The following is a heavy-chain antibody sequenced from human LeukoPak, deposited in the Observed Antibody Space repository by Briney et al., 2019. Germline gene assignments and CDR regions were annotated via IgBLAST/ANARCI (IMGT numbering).Heavy chain of an antibody. J-gene: IGHJ6*03. V-gene: IGHV4-39*02. Sequence: SETLSLTCTVSGGSISSSNYYWGWVRHPPGKGLEWIGTIYYHGSTYYNPSLKSRVTISVDTSKNQFSLKLTSVTATDTAVYYCARERCSSTSCYVGSYYYYYMDVWGKGTTVTVSS. D-gene: IGHD2-2*01. CDR3: ARERCSSTSCYVGSYYYYYMDV. CDR2: IYYHGST. CDR1: GGSISSSNYY.